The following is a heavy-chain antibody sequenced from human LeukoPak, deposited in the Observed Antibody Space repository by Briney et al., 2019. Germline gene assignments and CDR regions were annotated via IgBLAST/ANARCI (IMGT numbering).Heavy chain of an antibody. V-gene: IGHV4-34*01. J-gene: IGHJ4*02. CDR3: ARGSRNYNNYEGADY. CDR2: INRSGDT. Sequence: SETLSLTCAVYGGAFSGYYWSWIRQPPGKGLEWVGEINRSGDTKYNASLKRRVSMSVDVYKDQFPLKLLTLNDTDMAVYYCARGSRNYNNYEGADYWGQGTLVTVSS. CDR1: GGAFSGYY. D-gene: IGHD4-11*01.